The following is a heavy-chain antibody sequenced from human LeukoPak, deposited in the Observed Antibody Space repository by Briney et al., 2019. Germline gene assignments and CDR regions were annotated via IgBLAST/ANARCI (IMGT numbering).Heavy chain of an antibody. J-gene: IGHJ5*02. CDR3: AGHLEKVNWFDP. CDR2: IYTSGST. CDR1: GGSISSGSYY. D-gene: IGHD1-1*01. Sequence: SQTLSLTCTVSGGSISSGSYYWSWIRQPAGKGLEWIGRIYTSGSTNYNPSLKSRVTISVDTSKNQFSLKLSSVTAADTAVYYCAGHLEKVNWFDPWGQGTLVTVSS. V-gene: IGHV4-61*02.